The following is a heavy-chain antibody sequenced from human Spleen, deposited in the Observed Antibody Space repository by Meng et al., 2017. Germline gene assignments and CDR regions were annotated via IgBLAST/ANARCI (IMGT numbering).Heavy chain of an antibody. Sequence: QVQLQESGPRLVEPSETLSLTCTVSGGSISTYYWSWIRQSPGKGLECIGYIYYSGSTNYNPSLKSRVTISVDTSKNQFSLKLSSVTAADTAVYYCARLWGYCSGGSCHGMDWGQGTLVTVSS. CDR2: IYYSGST. J-gene: IGHJ4*02. CDR3: ARLWGYCSGGSCHGMD. CDR1: GGSISTYY. V-gene: IGHV4-59*08. D-gene: IGHD2-15*01.